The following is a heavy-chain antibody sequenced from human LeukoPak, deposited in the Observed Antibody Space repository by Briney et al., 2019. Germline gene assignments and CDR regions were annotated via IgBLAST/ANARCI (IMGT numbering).Heavy chain of an antibody. J-gene: IGHJ4*02. CDR2: IKEDGTKK. Sequence: GGSLRLSCAASGFTFSRHWMTWVRQAPGKGLEWVANIKEDGTKKNYVDSVKGRFTISRDNAKNSLYLQMNSLRAEDTAVYYCATPLDYYDSSGYHQGGDWGQGTLVTVSS. CDR1: GFTFSRHW. V-gene: IGHV3-7*03. CDR3: ATPLDYYDSSGYHQGGD. D-gene: IGHD3-22*01.